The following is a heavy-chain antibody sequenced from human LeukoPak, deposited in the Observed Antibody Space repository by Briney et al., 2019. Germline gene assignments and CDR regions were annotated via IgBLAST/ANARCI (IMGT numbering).Heavy chain of an antibody. D-gene: IGHD6-6*01. CDR3: ERAASIGVLYYDYYGMVF. CDR1: GYTFTGYY. J-gene: IGHJ6*02. CDR2: INPNSGGT. V-gene: IGHV1-2*02. Sequence: GASVKVSFKASGYTFTGYYMHMVRQAPGQGLEWMGWINPNSGGTNYAQKFQGRVTMTRDTSISTAYMELSRLRSDDTAVYYCERAASIGVLYYDYYGMVFWGQGTTVTVSS.